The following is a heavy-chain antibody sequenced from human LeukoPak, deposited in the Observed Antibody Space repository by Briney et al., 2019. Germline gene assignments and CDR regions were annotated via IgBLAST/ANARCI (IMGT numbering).Heavy chain of an antibody. D-gene: IGHD3-22*01. CDR1: GFTVSSNY. V-gene: IGHV3-53*01. CDR3: AREDYYDSSGYSHRGGSFDY. Sequence: PGGSLRLSCAASGFTVSSNYMSWVRQAPGKGLEWVSVIYSGGSTYYADSVKGRFTISRDNSKNTLYLQMNSLRAEDTAVYYCAREDYYDSSGYSHRGGSFDYWGQGTLVTVSS. CDR2: IYSGGST. J-gene: IGHJ4*02.